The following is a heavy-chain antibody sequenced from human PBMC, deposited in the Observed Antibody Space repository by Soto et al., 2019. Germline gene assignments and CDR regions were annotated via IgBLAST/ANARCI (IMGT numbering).Heavy chain of an antibody. V-gene: IGHV1-46*01. D-gene: IGHD5-18*01. J-gene: IGHJ4*02. CDR2: INPSGGST. Sequence: GASVKVSCKTSGYTFTSYYTHWVRQAPGQGLEWMGIINPSGGSTSYAQKLQGRVTMTRDTSTSTVYMELSSLRSEDTAVYYCARRDGGYSYGVDYWGQGTLVTVSS. CDR3: ARRDGGYSYGVDY. CDR1: GYTFTSYY.